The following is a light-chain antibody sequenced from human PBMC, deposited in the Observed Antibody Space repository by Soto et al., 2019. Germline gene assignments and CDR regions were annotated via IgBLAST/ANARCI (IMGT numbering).Light chain of an antibody. CDR1: QSVSSX. CDR3: XXXXNWXRGFT. CDR2: DAS. Sequence: EIVLTQSPATLSLSPGERATLSCRASQSVSSXXAWYQQKPGQAPRLLIYDASNRATGIPARFSGSGSGTDFTLTISSLXPXDXAXXYXXXXXNWXRGFTFGPGTKVDIK. V-gene: IGKV3-11*01. J-gene: IGKJ3*01.